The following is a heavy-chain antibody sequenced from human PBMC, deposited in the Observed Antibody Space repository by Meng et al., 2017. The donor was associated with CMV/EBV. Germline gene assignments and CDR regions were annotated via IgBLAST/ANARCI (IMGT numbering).Heavy chain of an antibody. CDR2: INHSGST. D-gene: IGHD3-10*01. CDR3: ARGQGWVRGVGAKRLRPNWFDP. J-gene: IGHJ5*02. Sequence: SETLSPTCAVYGGSFSGYYWSWIRQPPGKGLEWIGEINHSGSTNYNPSLKSRVTISVDTSKNQFSLKLSSVTAADTAVYYCARGQGWVRGVGAKRLRPNWFDPWGQGTLVTVSS. V-gene: IGHV4-34*01. CDR1: GGSFSGYY.